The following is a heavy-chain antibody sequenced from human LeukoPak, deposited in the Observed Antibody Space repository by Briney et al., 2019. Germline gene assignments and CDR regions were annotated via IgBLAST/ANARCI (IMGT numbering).Heavy chain of an antibody. CDR3: AKVSGYSSGWYPDY. J-gene: IGHJ4*01. V-gene: IGHV3-53*01. Sequence: PGGSLRLSCAASGFTVSSNYMSWVRQAPGKGLEWGSGIYSGGSTCYADSGKGRFTISRDNSKNTLYLQMNSLRAEDTAVYYCAKVSGYSSGWYPDYWGQGTLVTVSS. D-gene: IGHD6-19*01. CDR1: GFTVSSNY. CDR2: IYSGGST.